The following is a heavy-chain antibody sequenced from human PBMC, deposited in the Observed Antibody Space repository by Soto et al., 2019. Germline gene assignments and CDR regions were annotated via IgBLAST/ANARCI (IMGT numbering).Heavy chain of an antibody. D-gene: IGHD6-13*01. V-gene: IGHV3-23*01. Sequence: EVQLLESGGGLVQPGGSLRLSCTASGFTFSRHAMTWVRQAPGKGLEWVSGLSDSGGSIYYADSVKGRFTISRDNSMNTLYLQMNNMRAEDTAIYYCAKVSSSWYAGFFDLWGQGNLVTVSS. CDR3: AKVSSSWYAGFFDL. J-gene: IGHJ4*02. CDR1: GFTFSRHA. CDR2: LSDSGGSI.